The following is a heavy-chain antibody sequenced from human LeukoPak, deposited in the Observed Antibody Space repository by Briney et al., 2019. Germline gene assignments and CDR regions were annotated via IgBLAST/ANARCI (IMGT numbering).Heavy chain of an antibody. CDR2: INPNSGGT. J-gene: IGHJ3*02. V-gene: IGHV1-2*02. CDR1: GYTFTGYY. CDR3: ARDQVNDAFDI. Sequence: ASVKVSCKASGYTFTGYYMHWVRQAPGQGLEWVGWINPNSGGTKYAQKFQGRVTVTRDTSISTAYMELSRLRSDDTALYYCARDQVNDAFDIWGQGTVVTVSS.